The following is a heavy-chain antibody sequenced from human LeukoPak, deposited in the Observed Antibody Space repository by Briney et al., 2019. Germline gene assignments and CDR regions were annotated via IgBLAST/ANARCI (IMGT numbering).Heavy chain of an antibody. CDR1: GGTFSSYA. CDR3: ATIIAVAGTGWFDP. CDR2: IIPIFGTA. D-gene: IGHD6-19*01. J-gene: IGHJ5*02. V-gene: IGHV1-69*13. Sequence: SVKVSCKASGGTFSSYAISWVRQAPGQGLEWMGGIIPIFGTANYAQKFQGRVTITADESTSTAYMELSSLRSGDTAVYYCATIIAVAGTGWFDPWGQGTLVTVSS.